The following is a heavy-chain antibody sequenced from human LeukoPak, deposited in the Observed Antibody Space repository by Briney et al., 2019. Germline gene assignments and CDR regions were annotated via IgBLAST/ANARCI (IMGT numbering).Heavy chain of an antibody. J-gene: IGHJ4*02. V-gene: IGHV4-30-4*01. Sequence: PSEILSLTCTVSGGSISSGDYYWSWIRQPPGKGLEWIGYTYYSGSTYYNPSLKSRVTISVDTSKNQFSLKLSSVTAADTAVYYCARAYYGSGSYHRVYYFDYWGQGTLVTVSS. CDR3: ARAYYGSGSYHRVYYFDY. CDR1: GGSISSGDYY. D-gene: IGHD3-10*01. CDR2: TYYSGST.